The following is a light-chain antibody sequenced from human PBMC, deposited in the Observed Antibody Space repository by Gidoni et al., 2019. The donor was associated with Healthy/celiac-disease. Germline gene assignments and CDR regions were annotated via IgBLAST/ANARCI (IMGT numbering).Light chain of an antibody. Sequence: EILLTHSPATLSVSPGERATLSCRASQSVSSNLAWYQQKPGQAPRPLIYGAYTRATGIPARLSGSGSGTEFTLTISSLQSEDFAVYYCQQYNNWPPGFTFGPGTKVDIK. V-gene: IGKV3-15*01. CDR1: QSVSSN. J-gene: IGKJ3*01. CDR3: QQYNNWPPGFT. CDR2: GAY.